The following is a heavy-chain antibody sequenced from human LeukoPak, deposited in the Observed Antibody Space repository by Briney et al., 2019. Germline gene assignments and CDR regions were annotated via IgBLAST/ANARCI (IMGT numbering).Heavy chain of an antibody. J-gene: IGHJ4*02. D-gene: IGHD6-13*01. Sequence: PGGSLRLSCAASGFTFSSYGIHWVRRAPGKGLEWVAVISYDGSNKYYVDSVKGRFTISRDNSKNTLYLQMNSLRAEDTAVYYCAREHSSSWPVYCYWGQGTLVTVSS. CDR1: GFTFSSYG. CDR2: ISYDGSNK. CDR3: AREHSSSWPVYCY. V-gene: IGHV3-30*03.